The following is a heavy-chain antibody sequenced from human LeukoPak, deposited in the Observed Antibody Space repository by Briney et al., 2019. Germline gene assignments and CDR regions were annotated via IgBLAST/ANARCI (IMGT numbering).Heavy chain of an antibody. CDR2: IHYSGST. J-gene: IGHJ5*02. D-gene: IGHD6-13*01. CDR3: AGRTVAAGGWFDP. V-gene: IGHV4-39*01. Sequence: SETLSLTCALSGDSFSSTNSHWAWIRQPPGKGLEWIGNIHYSGSTYDNPSLKSRVTISVDTSKNQFSLKLSSVTAADTAVYCRAGRTVAAGGWFDPWGQGTLVTVSS. CDR1: GDSFSSTNSH.